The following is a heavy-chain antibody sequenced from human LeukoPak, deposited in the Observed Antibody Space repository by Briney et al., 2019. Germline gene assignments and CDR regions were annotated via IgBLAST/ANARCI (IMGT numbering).Heavy chain of an antibody. D-gene: IGHD1-26*01. CDR2: ISAYNGNT. CDR3: ARAGLSGSYAARGDY. V-gene: IGHV1-18*01. Sequence: GASVKVSCKASGYTFTSYGISWLRQAPGQGLEWMGWISAYNGNTNYAQKLQGRVTMTTDTSTSTAYMELRSLRSDDTAVYYCARAGLSGSYAARGDYWGQGTLVTVSS. CDR1: GYTFTSYG. J-gene: IGHJ4*02.